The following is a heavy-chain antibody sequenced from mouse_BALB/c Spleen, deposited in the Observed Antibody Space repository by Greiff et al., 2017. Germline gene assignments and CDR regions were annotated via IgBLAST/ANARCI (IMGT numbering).Heavy chain of an antibody. CDR2: ILPGSGST. Sequence: QVQLQQSGAELMKPGASVKISCKATGYTFSSYWIEWVKQRPGHGLEWIGEILPGSGSTNYNEKFKGKATFTADTSSNTAYMQLSSLTSEDSAVYYCARSDYGYVADYWGQGTTLTVSS. CDR3: ARSDYGYVADY. D-gene: IGHD1-2*01. CDR1: GYTFSSYW. V-gene: IGHV1-9*01. J-gene: IGHJ2*01.